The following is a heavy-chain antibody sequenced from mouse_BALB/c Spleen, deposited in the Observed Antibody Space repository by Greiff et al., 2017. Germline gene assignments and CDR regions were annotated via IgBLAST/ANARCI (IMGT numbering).Heavy chain of an antibody. CDR1: GFTFSSFG. CDR3: ARSRPLDY. Sequence: EVQLVESGGGLVQPGGSRKLSCAASGFTFSSFGMHWVRQAPEKGLEWVAYISSGSSTIYYADTVKGRFTISRDNPKNTLFLQMTSLRSEDTAMYYCARSRPLDYWGQGTTLTVSS. CDR2: ISSGSSTI. J-gene: IGHJ2*01. V-gene: IGHV5-17*02.